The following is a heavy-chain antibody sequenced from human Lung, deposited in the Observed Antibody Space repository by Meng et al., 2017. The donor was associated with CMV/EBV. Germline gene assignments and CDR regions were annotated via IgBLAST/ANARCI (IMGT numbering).Heavy chain of an antibody. V-gene: IGHV3-21*01. CDR3: ARDGDRFLTTEYYFDY. D-gene: IGHD4-11*01. CDR2: ISHTGSYI. Sequence: SCAASGFTFNSYSMNWVRQAPGKGLEWVSSISHTGSYIYYADSVRGRFTISRDNAKNSLYLQLNSLRAEDTAVYYCARDGDRFLTTEYYFDYWGQGTLVT. J-gene: IGHJ4*02. CDR1: GFTFNSYS.